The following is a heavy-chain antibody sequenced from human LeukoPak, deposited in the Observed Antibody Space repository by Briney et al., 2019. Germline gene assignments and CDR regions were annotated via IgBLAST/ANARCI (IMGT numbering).Heavy chain of an antibody. CDR1: GFTFGDYA. V-gene: IGHV3-49*04. CDR3: TRDQTPYY. CDR2: IRSKIYGGTP. Sequence: PGGSLRLSCTTSGFTFGDYAMTWVRQAPGKGLEWVGFIRSKIYGGTPEYAASVKGRFTISRDDSKGIAYLQMNSLKTEDTGVYYSTRDQTPYYWGQGTLVTVSS. J-gene: IGHJ4*02.